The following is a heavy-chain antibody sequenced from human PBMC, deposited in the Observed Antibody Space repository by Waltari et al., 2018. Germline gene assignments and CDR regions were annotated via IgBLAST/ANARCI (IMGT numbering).Heavy chain of an antibody. CDR1: GLSVNDNY. J-gene: IGHJ6*02. V-gene: IGHV3-53*02. D-gene: IGHD1-1*01. CDR3: ARGTSQLFYGLDI. CDR2: IYSGGVT. Sequence: EVQLAETGGGLIQPGGSLRLSCAASGLSVNDNYMTWVRQAPGKGLQWVSLIYSGGVTYYADFVQGRFTISRDKYKNTLDLQMNSLRAEDSAVYYCARGTSQLFYGLDIWGQGTTVTVSS.